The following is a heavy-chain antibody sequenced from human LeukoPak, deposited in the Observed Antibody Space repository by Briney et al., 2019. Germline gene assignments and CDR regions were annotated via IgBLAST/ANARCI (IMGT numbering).Heavy chain of an antibody. CDR1: GGTFSSYA. V-gene: IGHV1-69*04. Sequence: SVKVSCKASGGTFSSYAISWVRQAPGQGLEWMGRIIPILGIANYAQKFQGRVTITADKSTSTAYMELSSLRSEDTAVYYCARAPDYGGNSEGDYWGQGTLVTVSS. CDR2: IIPILGIA. J-gene: IGHJ4*02. CDR3: ARAPDYGGNSEGDY. D-gene: IGHD4-23*01.